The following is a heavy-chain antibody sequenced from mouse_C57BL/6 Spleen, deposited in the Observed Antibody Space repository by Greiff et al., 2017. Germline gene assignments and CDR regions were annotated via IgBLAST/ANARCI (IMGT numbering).Heavy chain of an antibody. D-gene: IGHD1-1*01. CDR1: GYTFTSYW. CDR2: IYPGSGST. J-gene: IGHJ4*01. CDR3: ARDYYGRGAMDY. V-gene: IGHV1-55*01. Sequence: QVQLQQPGAELVKPGASVKMSRKASGYTFTSYWITWVKQRPGQGLEWIGDIYPGSGSTNYNEKFKSKATLTVDTSSSTAYMQLSSLTSEDSAVYYCARDYYGRGAMDYWGQGTSVTVSS.